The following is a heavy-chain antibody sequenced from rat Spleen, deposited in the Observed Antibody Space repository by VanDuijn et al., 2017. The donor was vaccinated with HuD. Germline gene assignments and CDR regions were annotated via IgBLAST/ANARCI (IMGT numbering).Heavy chain of an antibody. V-gene: IGHV5-25*01. J-gene: IGHJ2*01. CDR3: ARQSGAGFDY. D-gene: IGHD4-3*01. CDR2: ISYDGTAT. CDR1: GLSFSNYD. Sequence: EVQLVESGGGLVQPGRSMKLSCAASGLSFSNYDMAWVRQAPTKGLEWVASISYDGTATYYRDSVKGRFIISRDNVKSTLYLQMDSLRSEDTATYYCARQSGAGFDYWGQGVMVTVSS.